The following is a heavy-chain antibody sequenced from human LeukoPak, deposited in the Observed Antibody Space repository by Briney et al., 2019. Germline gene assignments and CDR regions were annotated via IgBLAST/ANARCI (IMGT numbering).Heavy chain of an antibody. D-gene: IGHD3-16*01. V-gene: IGHV3-23*01. CDR3: AKDPNCDYIGAFDM. CDR1: GITVSSYA. Sequence: GGSLRLSCAASGITVSSYAMTWVRQAPGKGLEWVSSISGSGDRTMYADSVKGRFTISRDNFKNTLYLQMNSLRAEDTAVYYCAKDPNCDYIGAFDMWGQGKMVTVSS. CDR2: ISGSGDRT. J-gene: IGHJ3*02.